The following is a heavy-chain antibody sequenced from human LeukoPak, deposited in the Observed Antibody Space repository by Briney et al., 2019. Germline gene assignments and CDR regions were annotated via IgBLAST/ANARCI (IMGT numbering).Heavy chain of an antibody. CDR2: IYYSGST. D-gene: IGHD6-19*01. CDR1: GGSISSYY. J-gene: IGHJ4*02. Sequence: SETLSLTCTVFGGSISSYYWSWIRQPPGKGLEWIGYIYYSGSTNYNPSLKSRVTISVDTSKNQFSLKLSSVTAADTAVYYCARVAPSGYSSGWHFDYWGQGTLVTVSS. V-gene: IGHV4-59*01. CDR3: ARVAPSGYSSGWHFDY.